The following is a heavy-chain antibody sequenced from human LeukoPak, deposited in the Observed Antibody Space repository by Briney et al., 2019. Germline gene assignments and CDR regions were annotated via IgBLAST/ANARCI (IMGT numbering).Heavy chain of an antibody. V-gene: IGHV1-69*05. Sequence: GASVKVSCKASGGTFSSYAISWVRQAPGQGLEWMGGIIPIFGTANYAQKFQGRVTITTDESTSTAYMELSSLRSEDTAVYYCARDSYSSSSYGVRYYYYYYMDVWGKGTTVTVSS. CDR3: ARDSYSSSSYGVRYYYYYYMDV. D-gene: IGHD6-13*01. CDR1: GGTFSSYA. CDR2: IIPIFGTA. J-gene: IGHJ6*03.